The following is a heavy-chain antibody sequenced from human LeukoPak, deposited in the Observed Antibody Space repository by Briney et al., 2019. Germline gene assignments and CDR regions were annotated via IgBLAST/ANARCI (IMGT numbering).Heavy chain of an antibody. V-gene: IGHV3-43*02. D-gene: IGHD4-23*01. CDR3: AKDLAMVVTLYYYYMDV. J-gene: IGHJ6*03. CDR1: GFTFDDYA. CDR2: ISGDGGST. Sequence: PGXSLRLSCAASGFTFDDYAMHWVRQAPGKGLEWVSLISGDGGSTYYADYVKGRFTISREKRKNSLYLQMNSLRTEDTALYYCAKDLAMVVTLYYYYMDVWGKGTTVTVSS.